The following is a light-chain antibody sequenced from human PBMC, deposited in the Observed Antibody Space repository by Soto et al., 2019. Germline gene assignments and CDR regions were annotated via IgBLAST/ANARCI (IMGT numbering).Light chain of an antibody. Sequence: QSVLTQPPSVSAAPGQKVTISCSGSSSNIGNNYLSWYQQLPGTAPKLLIYENNKRPSGIPDRFSGSKSGTSATLGITGLQTGDEADYYCGTWDSSLSAGVFGEGTKVTVL. V-gene: IGLV1-51*02. CDR3: GTWDSSLSAGV. CDR1: SSNIGNNY. CDR2: ENN. J-gene: IGLJ3*02.